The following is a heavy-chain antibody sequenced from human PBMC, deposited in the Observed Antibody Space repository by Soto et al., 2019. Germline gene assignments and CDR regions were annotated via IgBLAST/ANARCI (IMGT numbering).Heavy chain of an antibody. J-gene: IGHJ6*02. CDR2: INPNSGGT. Sequence: QVQLVQSGAEVKKPGASVKVSCKASGYTFTGYYMHWVRQAPGQGLEWMGWINPNSGGTNYAQKFQGWVTMTRDTYISTAYMELSRLRSDDTAVYYCAKSGYYCDYVDYYYGMYVWGQGTTVTVSS. CDR1: GYTFTGYY. D-gene: IGHD4-17*01. CDR3: AKSGYYCDYVDYYYGMYV. V-gene: IGHV1-2*04.